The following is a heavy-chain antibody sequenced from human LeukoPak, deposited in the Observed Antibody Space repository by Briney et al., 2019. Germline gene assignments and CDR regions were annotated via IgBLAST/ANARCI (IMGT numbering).Heavy chain of an antibody. V-gene: IGHV5-51*01. J-gene: IGHJ4*02. CDR2: IYPGDSDT. D-gene: IGHD6-19*01. CDR3: ATLRAVAATRAFDY. CDR1: GYSFTSYW. Sequence: GESLKISCKGSGYSFTSYWIGWVRQMPGKGLXXXXIIYPGDSDTRYSPSFQGQVTISADKSISTAYLQWSSLKASDTAMYYCATLRAVAATRAFDYWGQGTLVTVSS.